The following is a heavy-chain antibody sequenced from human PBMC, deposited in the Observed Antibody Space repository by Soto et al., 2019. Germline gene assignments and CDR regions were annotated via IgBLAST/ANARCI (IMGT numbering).Heavy chain of an antibody. J-gene: IGHJ4*02. CDR2: INAGNGNT. D-gene: IGHD3-3*01. Sequence: ASVKVSCKASGYTFTSYAMHWVRQAPGQRLEWMGWINAGNGNTKYSQKFQGRVTITRDTSASTAYMELSSLRSEDTAVYYCARDCGRYDLWSGYFNWGQGTLVTVSS. V-gene: IGHV1-3*01. CDR1: GYTFTSYA. CDR3: ARDCGRYDLWSGYFN.